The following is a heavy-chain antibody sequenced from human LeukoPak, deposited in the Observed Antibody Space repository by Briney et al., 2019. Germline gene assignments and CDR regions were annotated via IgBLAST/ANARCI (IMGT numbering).Heavy chain of an antibody. V-gene: IGHV3-30*04. CDR2: ISYDGSNK. CDR3: ARPAGTQTFYFDY. D-gene: IGHD6-13*01. Sequence: GGSLRLSCAASGFTFSSYAMHWVRQAPGKGLGWVAVISYDGSNKYYADSVKGRFTISRDNSKNTLYLQMNSLRAEDTAVYYCARPAGTQTFYFDYWGQGTLVTVSS. CDR1: GFTFSSYA. J-gene: IGHJ4*02.